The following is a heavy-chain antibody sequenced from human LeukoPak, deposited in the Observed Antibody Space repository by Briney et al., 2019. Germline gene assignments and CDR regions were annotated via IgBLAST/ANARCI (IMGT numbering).Heavy chain of an antibody. J-gene: IGHJ6*03. Sequence: GGSLRLSCAASGFTFSDYYMSWIRQAPGKGLEWVSYISSSGSTIYYADSVKGRFTISRDNAKNSLYLQMNSLRAEDTAVYYCARAARDGYNSYYYYYYYLDVWGKGTTVTISS. CDR1: GFTFSDYY. CDR3: ARAARDGYNSYYYYYYYLDV. CDR2: ISSSGSTI. V-gene: IGHV3-11*04. D-gene: IGHD5-24*01.